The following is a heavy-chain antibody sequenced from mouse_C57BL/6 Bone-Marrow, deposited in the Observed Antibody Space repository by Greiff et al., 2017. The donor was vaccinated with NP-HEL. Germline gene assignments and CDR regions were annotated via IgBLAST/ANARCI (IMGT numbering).Heavy chain of an antibody. CDR3: ARNRDYGYDSFAY. D-gene: IGHD2-2*01. Sequence: QVQLQQSGPGLVQPSQSLSITCTVSGFSLTSYGVHWVRQSPGKGLEWLGVIWSGGSTDSNAAFISRLSISKDNSKSQVFFKMNSLQADDTAIYYCARNRDYGYDSFAYWGQGTLVTVSA. CDR1: GFSLTSYG. V-gene: IGHV2-2*01. J-gene: IGHJ3*01. CDR2: IWSGGST.